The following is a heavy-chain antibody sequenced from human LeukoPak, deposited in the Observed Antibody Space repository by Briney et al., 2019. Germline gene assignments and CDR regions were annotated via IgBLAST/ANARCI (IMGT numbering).Heavy chain of an antibody. CDR2: IYDSGST. D-gene: IGHD2-15*01. Sequence: SETLSLTCTVSGASIRSGDYYWRWIRQPPGKGLEWIGYIYDSGSTYYNPSLKSRITISVDTSENRFSLKLSSVTATDTAVYYCARDCSGGSCYGGFDIWGQGTMVTVSS. CDR3: ARDCSGGSCYGGFDI. CDR1: GASIRSGDYY. J-gene: IGHJ3*02. V-gene: IGHV4-30-4*01.